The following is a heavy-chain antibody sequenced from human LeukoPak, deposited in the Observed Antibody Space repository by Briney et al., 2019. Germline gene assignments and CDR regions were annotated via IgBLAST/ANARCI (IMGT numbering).Heavy chain of an antibody. D-gene: IGHD2-2*01. CDR2: MNPNSGNT. CDR1: GYTFTSYD. J-gene: IGHJ4*02. Sequence: ASVKVSCKASGYTFTSYDINWVRQATGQGLEWMGWMNPNSGNTGYAQKFQGRVTMTRNTSISTAYMELSSLRSEDTAVYYCARGPRGYCSSTSCYGYYWGQGTLVTVSS. CDR3: ARGPRGYCSSTSCYGYY. V-gene: IGHV1-8*01.